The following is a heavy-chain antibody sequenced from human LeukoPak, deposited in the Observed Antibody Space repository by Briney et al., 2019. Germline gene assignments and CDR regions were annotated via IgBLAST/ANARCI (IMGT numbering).Heavy chain of an antibody. V-gene: IGHV4-59*12. CDR2: IYYSGST. Sequence: SETLSLTCTVSGGSISSYYWSWLRQPPGKGLEWIGYIYYSGSTNYNPSLKSRVTISVDTSKNQFSLTLSSVTAADTAVYYCAGEKIAAAGTFGFDPWGQGTLVTVSS. CDR3: AGEKIAAAGTFGFDP. CDR1: GGSISSYY. D-gene: IGHD6-13*01. J-gene: IGHJ5*02.